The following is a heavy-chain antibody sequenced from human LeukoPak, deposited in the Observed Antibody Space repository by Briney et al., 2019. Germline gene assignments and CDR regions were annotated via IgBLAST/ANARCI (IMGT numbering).Heavy chain of an antibody. CDR1: GGYTGSHY. Sequence: SETLSLTCTVSGGYTGSHYWSWIRQPPGKGLEWIGYIYYSGSTNYNPSLKSRVTISVDTSKNQFSLKLSSVTAADTAVYYCARDRGGDYYDSSGYFHDAFDIWGQGTMVTVSS. V-gene: IGHV4-59*11. CDR3: ARDRGGDYYDSSGYFHDAFDI. D-gene: IGHD3-22*01. J-gene: IGHJ3*02. CDR2: IYYSGST.